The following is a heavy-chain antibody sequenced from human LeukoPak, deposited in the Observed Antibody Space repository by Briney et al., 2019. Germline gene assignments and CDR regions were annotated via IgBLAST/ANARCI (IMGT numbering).Heavy chain of an antibody. V-gene: IGHV3-23*01. Sequence: GGSLRLSCAASGFAFKSYSMYWVRQGPGKGLGWVASISDASFSINYADSVKGRFTISRDNSKNILYLQMNNLRAEDTAVYYCAKKMGTYRAFDYWGQGTLVTVSS. CDR1: GFAFKSYS. CDR2: ISDASFSI. D-gene: IGHD3-16*02. J-gene: IGHJ4*02. CDR3: AKKMGTYRAFDY.